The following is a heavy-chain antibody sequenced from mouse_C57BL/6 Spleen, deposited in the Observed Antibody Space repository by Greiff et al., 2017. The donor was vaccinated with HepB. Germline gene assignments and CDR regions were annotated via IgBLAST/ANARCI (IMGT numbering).Heavy chain of an antibody. V-gene: IGHV1-52*01. J-gene: IGHJ1*03. CDR1: GYTFTSYW. D-gene: IGHD1-1*01. CDR2: IDPSDSET. CDR3: ARGDYGSSGWYFDV. Sequence: QVQLKQPGAELVRPGSSVKLSCKASGYTFTSYWMHWVKQRPIQGLEWIGNIDPSDSETHYNQKFKDKATLTVDKSSSTAYMQLSSLTSEDSAVYYWARGDYGSSGWYFDVWGTGTTVTVSS.